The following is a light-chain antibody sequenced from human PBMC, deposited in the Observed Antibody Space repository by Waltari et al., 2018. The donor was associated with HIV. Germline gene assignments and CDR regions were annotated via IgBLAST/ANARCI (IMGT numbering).Light chain of an antibody. J-gene: IGLJ3*02. Sequence: QSALTQPPSASGTPGQRVNISCSAGSSNIGSNPVNWYRQFPGEAPKLLIYTNIQRPSGVPDRFSGSKSGTSASLAISGLQSEDEADFYCAVWDDSLRSVLFGGGTRLTVL. CDR2: TNI. V-gene: IGLV1-44*01. CDR1: SSNIGSNP. CDR3: AVWDDSLRSVL.